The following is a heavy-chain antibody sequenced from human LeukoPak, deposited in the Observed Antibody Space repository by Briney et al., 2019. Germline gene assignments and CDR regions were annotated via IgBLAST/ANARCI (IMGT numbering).Heavy chain of an antibody. Sequence: GGSLRLSCAASGFTFSSYWMSWARQAPGKGLEWVANIKQDGSEKYYVDSVKGRFTVSRDNAKNSVFLLMNSLRADDTAVYYCARDREVPTPDEYFEHWGQGTLVTVSS. V-gene: IGHV3-7*01. D-gene: IGHD5-24*01. CDR3: ARDREVPTPDEYFEH. CDR2: IKQDGSEK. J-gene: IGHJ1*01. CDR1: GFTFSSYW.